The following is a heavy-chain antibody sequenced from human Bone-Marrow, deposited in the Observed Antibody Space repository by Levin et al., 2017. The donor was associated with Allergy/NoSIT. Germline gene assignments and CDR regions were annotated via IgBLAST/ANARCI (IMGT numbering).Heavy chain of an antibody. D-gene: IGHD6-19*01. CDR1: GFTFSRYD. Sequence: ASVKVSCAASGFTFSRYDMHWVRQVTGKGLEWVSSIGTTSDTFYPDSEKGRFTISRDNARNSLYLQMNSLRAGDTAVYYCVRDRAVAGNFRANWYFDLWGRGTLVTVSS. CDR2: IGTTSDT. V-gene: IGHV3-13*04. CDR3: VRDRAVAGNFRANWYFDL. J-gene: IGHJ2*01.